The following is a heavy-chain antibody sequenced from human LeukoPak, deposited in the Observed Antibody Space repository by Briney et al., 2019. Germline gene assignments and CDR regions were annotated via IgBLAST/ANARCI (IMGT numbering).Heavy chain of an antibody. V-gene: IGHV1-24*01. CDR1: GYTLTELS. Sequence: GASVKVSCKVSGYTLTELSMHWVRQAPGKGLEWMGGFDPEDGETIYAQKSQGRVTMTEDTSTDTAYMELSSLRSEDTAVYYCATVSELGGYYYGMDVWGQGTTVTVSS. CDR3: ATVSELGGYYYGMDV. D-gene: IGHD7-27*01. CDR2: FDPEDGET. J-gene: IGHJ6*02.